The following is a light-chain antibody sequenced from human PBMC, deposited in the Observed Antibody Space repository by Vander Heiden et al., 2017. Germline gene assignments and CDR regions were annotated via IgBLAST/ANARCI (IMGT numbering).Light chain of an antibody. J-gene: IGKJ1*01. Sequence: EIVLTQSPGTLSLSPGERATLSCRASQGVISRYLAWYQQKPGQAPRLLIYGASTRTADTPDRFSGSGSGTDFTLTISGLEPEDSAVNYCQQCGSSPPWTFGQGTTVEIK. CDR1: QGVISRY. CDR3: QQCGSSPPWT. CDR2: GAS. V-gene: IGKV3-20*01.